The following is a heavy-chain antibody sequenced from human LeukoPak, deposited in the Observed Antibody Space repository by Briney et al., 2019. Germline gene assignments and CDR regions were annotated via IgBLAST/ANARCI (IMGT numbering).Heavy chain of an antibody. D-gene: IGHD6-19*01. CDR1: XGSISSXXYX. Sequence: VSXGSISSXXYXXGXIXXXXXKGXEXIXXIYYSGSTYYNPALKSRVTISVDTSKNQFSLKLSSVTAADTAVYYCARDCGSSGWYPLNYFDYWGQGTLVAVSS. V-gene: IGHV4-39*07. CDR2: IYYSGST. CDR3: ARDCGSSGWYPLNYFDY. J-gene: IGHJ4*02.